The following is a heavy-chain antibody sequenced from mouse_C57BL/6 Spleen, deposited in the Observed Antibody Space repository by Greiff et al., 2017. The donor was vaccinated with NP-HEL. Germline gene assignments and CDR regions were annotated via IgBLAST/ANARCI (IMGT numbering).Heavy chain of an antibody. Sequence: EVMLVESGGGLVKPGGSLKLSCAASGFTFSSYTMSWVRQTPEKRLEWVATISGGGGNTYYPDSVKGRFTISRDNAKNTLYLQMSSLRSEDTALYYCARRGLLRKDNYFDYWGQGTTLTVSS. J-gene: IGHJ2*01. CDR2: ISGGGGNT. CDR1: GFTFSSYT. V-gene: IGHV5-9*01. CDR3: ARRGLLRKDNYFDY. D-gene: IGHD2-3*01.